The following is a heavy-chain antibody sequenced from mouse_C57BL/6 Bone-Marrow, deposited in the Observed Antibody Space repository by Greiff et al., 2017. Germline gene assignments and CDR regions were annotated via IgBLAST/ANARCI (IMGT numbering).Heavy chain of an antibody. CDR3: AIRGITTVVATGWYFDV. CDR2: IHPSDSDT. J-gene: IGHJ1*03. CDR1: GYTFTSYW. D-gene: IGHD1-1*01. V-gene: IGHV1-74*01. Sequence: VQLQQPGAELVKPGASVKVSCKASGYTFTSYWMHWVKQRPGQGLEWIGRIHPSDSDTNYNQKFKGKATLTVDKSSSTAYRQLSSLTAEDSAVYYGAIRGITTVVATGWYFDVWGTGTTVTVST.